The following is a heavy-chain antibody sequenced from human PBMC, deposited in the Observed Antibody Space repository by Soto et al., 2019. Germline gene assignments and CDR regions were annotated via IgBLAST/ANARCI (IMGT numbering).Heavy chain of an antibody. CDR1: GGSISSYY. CDR2: IYYSGST. D-gene: IGHD7-27*01. J-gene: IGHJ6*03. Sequence: PSETLSLTCTVSGGSISSYYWSWIRQPPGKGLEWIGYIYYSGSTNYNPSLKSRVTISVDTSKNQFSLKRSSLTASDTAVYYLAAGNGGYYYYYYTDVRGKGPPVPVSS. V-gene: IGHV4-59*08. CDR3: AAGNGGYYYYYYTDV.